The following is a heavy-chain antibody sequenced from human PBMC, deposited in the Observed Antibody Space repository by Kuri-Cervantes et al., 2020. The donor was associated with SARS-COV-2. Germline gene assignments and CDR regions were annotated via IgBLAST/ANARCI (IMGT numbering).Heavy chain of an antibody. Sequence: GESLKISCAASGFTFSNAWMSWVRQAPGKGLEWVGRIKSKTDGGTTDYAAPVKGRFTISRDDSKNTLYLQMNSLKTEDTAVYYCTTGHCSSTSCYTTYFDYWGLGTLVTVSS. D-gene: IGHD2-2*02. CDR1: GFTFSNAW. CDR2: IKSKTDGGTT. V-gene: IGHV3-15*01. J-gene: IGHJ4*02. CDR3: TTGHCSSTSCYTTYFDY.